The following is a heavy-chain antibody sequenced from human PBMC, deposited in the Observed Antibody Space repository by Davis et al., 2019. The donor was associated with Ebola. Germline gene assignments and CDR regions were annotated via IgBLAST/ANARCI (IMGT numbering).Heavy chain of an antibody. D-gene: IGHD4-11*01. CDR1: GFTFSDFS. CDR3: VRDYIFAFDL. J-gene: IGHJ5*02. CDR2: ITSGSNAI. V-gene: IGHV3-48*02. Sequence: PGGSLRLSCAASGFTFSDFSMNWVRQAPGKALEWISFITSGSNAIHYADSVKGRFTVSRDNVKNSLFLEMSSLRDEDSAVYYCVRDYIFAFDLWGQGARVTVSP.